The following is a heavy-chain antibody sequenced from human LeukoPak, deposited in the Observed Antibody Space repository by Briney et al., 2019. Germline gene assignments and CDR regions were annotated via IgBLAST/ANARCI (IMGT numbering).Heavy chain of an antibody. V-gene: IGHV3-11*04. CDR3: AKAHDDSSGYYYGYYYYYMDV. J-gene: IGHJ6*03. CDR2: ISSSGTTI. D-gene: IGHD3-22*01. CDR1: GFTFSDYY. Sequence: GGSLRLSCAASGFTFSDYYMSWIRQAPGKGLEWVSYISSSGTTIYYADSVKGRFTISRDNTKNSLYLQMNSMRAEDTAVYYCAKAHDDSSGYYYGYYYYYMDVWGKGTTVTVSS.